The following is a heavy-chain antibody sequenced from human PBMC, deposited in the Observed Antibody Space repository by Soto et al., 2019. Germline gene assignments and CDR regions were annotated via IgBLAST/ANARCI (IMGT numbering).Heavy chain of an antibody. J-gene: IGHJ6*02. CDR2: IYPGDSDT. D-gene: IGHD6-6*01. Sequence: GESLKISCKGSGYSFPSYWIGWVRQMPGKGLEWMGIIYPGDSDTRYSPSFQGQVTISADKSISTAYLQWSSLKASDTAMYYCARRGIAARNYYYYGMDVWGQGTTVTVSS. V-gene: IGHV5-51*01. CDR1: GYSFPSYW. CDR3: ARRGIAARNYYYYGMDV.